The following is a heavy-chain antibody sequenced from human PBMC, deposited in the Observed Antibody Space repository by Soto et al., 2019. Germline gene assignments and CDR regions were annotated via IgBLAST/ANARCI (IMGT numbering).Heavy chain of an antibody. CDR1: VGSMCSYY. CDR2: IYYSGST. V-gene: IGHV4-59*01. J-gene: IGHJ5*02. D-gene: IGHD6-19*01. Sequence: PEPLPLPRTASVGSMCSYYWSWIRQHPGKGLEWIGYIYYSGSTNYNPSLKSRVTISVDTSKNQFSLKLSSVTAADTAVYYCARLYLSIAVAGSGVFDPWGQGTLVTVS. CDR3: ARLYLSIAVAGSGVFDP.